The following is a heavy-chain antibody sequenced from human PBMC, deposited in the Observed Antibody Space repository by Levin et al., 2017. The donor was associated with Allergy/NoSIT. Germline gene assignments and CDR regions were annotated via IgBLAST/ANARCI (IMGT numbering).Heavy chain of an antibody. CDR1: GYTFKNYG. CDR3: ARFLVTPVSYFYMDV. CDR2: ISTHNGNT. J-gene: IGHJ6*03. D-gene: IGHD2-2*01. Sequence: ASVKVSCKASGYTFKNYGISWVRQAPGQGLEWMGWISTHNGNTNYAQSFQGRVTMTTDTSTSTADMELRSLISDDTAVYYCARFLVTPVSYFYMDVWGKGTTVTVSS. V-gene: IGHV1-18*01.